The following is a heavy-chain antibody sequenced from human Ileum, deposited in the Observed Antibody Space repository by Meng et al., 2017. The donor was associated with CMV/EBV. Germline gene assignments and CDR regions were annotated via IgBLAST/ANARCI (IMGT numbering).Heavy chain of an antibody. CDR3: ARNVGFYSSQIAY. J-gene: IGHJ4*02. Sequence: LKLKESGHGLATPSETLSLTCTASGGSTTSSTYIWGWIRPPPGKGREWIGSVYYSGTTYYNPSLKSRVNMSIDTSKNRFSLKLSSATAADTAVYYCARNVGFYSSQIAYWGQGALVTVSS. D-gene: IGHD3-3*01. CDR1: GGSTTSSTYI. CDR2: VYYSGTT. V-gene: IGHV4-39*07.